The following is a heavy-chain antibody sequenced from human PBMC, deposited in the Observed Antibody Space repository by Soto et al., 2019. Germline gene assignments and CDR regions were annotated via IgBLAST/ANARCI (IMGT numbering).Heavy chain of an antibody. J-gene: IGHJ6*02. V-gene: IGHV1-3*01. CDR2: INAGNGNT. CDR1: GYSFMSYA. Sequence: ASVKVSCKASGYSFMSYAMHWVRQAPGQRLEWMGWINAGNGNTKYSQKFQGRVTITGDTSASTAYMDLSSLTSEDTAVYYCARFNYYGMDVWGQGTTVTVSS. CDR3: ARFNYYGMDV.